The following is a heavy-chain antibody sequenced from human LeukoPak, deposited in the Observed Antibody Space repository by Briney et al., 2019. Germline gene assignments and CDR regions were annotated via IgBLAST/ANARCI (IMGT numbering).Heavy chain of an antibody. CDR3: ARNDGDSTFGYYYGMDV. Sequence: SETLSLTCTVSGGSISSYYWSWIRQPPGKGLEWIGYIYYSGSTNYNPSLKSRVTISIDTSKNQFSLKLSSVTAADTAVYYCARNDGDSTFGYYYGMDVWGQGTTVTVSS. V-gene: IGHV4-59*01. CDR1: GGSISSYY. CDR2: IYYSGST. D-gene: IGHD1-1*01. J-gene: IGHJ6*02.